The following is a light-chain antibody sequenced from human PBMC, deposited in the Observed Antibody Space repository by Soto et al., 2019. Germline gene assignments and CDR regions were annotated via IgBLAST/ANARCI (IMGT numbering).Light chain of an antibody. V-gene: IGLV1-40*01. CDR1: SSNIGAGYD. J-gene: IGLJ3*02. CDR3: QSYDSSPNWV. CDR2: GNS. Sequence: QSVLTQQPSVSGAPGQRVTISCTGSSSNIGAGYDVHWYQQLPGTAPKLLIYGNSNRPSGVPDRFSGSKSGTSASLAITGLQAEDEADYYCQSYDSSPNWVFGGGTKLTVL.